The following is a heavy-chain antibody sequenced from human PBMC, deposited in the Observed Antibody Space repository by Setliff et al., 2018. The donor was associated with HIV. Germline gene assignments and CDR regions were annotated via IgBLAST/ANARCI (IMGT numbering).Heavy chain of an antibody. CDR1: GNSITRDYQ. J-gene: IGHJ4*02. V-gene: IGHV4-38-2*02. Sequence: KPSETLSLTCTVSGNSITRDYQWGWIRQPPGKGLEWIGSIYHSGSAYYNPSLKSRVTMSVDTSKNQFSLKMISVTAADTAVYYCVRVDYGDYDFDYWGQGTLVTVSS. CDR2: IYHSGSA. D-gene: IGHD2-21*02. CDR3: VRVDYGDYDFDY.